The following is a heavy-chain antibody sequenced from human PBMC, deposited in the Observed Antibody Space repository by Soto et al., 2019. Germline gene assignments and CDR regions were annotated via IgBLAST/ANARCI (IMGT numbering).Heavy chain of an antibody. CDR1: GFTFSSYA. CDR3: AKAGIRLRYFDWLSHGDY. Sequence: EVQLLESGGGLVQPGGSLRLSCAASGFTFSSYAMSWVRQAPGKGLEWVSAISGSGGSTYYADSVKGRFTISRDNSKNTLYQQMNSLRAEDTAVYYSAKAGIRLRYFDWLSHGDYWGQGTLVTVSS. D-gene: IGHD3-9*01. J-gene: IGHJ4*02. V-gene: IGHV3-23*01. CDR2: ISGSGGST.